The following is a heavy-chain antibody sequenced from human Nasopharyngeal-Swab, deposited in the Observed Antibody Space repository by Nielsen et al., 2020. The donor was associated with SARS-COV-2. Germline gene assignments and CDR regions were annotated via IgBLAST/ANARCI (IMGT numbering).Heavy chain of an antibody. CDR3: ARGGNCSGGSCYSYFDY. J-gene: IGHJ4*02. V-gene: IGHV4-30-4*01. CDR2: IYYSGST. Sequence: WIRQPPGEGLEWIGYIYYSGSTYYNPSLKSRVTISVDTSKNQFSLKLSSVTAADTAVYYCARGGNCSGGSCYSYFDYWGQGTLVTVSS. D-gene: IGHD2-15*01.